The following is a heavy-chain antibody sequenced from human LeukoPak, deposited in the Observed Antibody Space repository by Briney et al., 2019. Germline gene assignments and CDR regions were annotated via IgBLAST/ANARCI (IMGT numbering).Heavy chain of an antibody. CDR3: VRDSGAYSSGWPYFDY. V-gene: IGHV4-34*01. CDR1: GGSFSGYY. Sequence: SETLSLTCAVYGGSFSGYYWSWIRQPPGKGLEWIGEINHSGSTNYNPSLKSRVTISVDTSKNQFSLKLSSVTAADTAVYYCVRDSGAYSSGWPYFDYWGQGTLVTVSS. D-gene: IGHD6-19*01. CDR2: INHSGST. J-gene: IGHJ4*02.